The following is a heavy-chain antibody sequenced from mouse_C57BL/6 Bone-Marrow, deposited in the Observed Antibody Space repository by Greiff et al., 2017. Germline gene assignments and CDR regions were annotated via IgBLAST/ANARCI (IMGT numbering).Heavy chain of an antibody. Sequence: QVQLQQPGAELVMPGASVKLSCKASGYTFTSYWMHWVKQRPGQGLAWIGEIDPSDSYTNYNQKFKGKYTLTVDKSSSTAYMQRSSLTSEDSAVYYCAREGSWFAYWGQGTLVTVSA. J-gene: IGHJ3*01. V-gene: IGHV1-69*01. CDR3: AREGSWFAY. CDR1: GYTFTSYW. CDR2: IDPSDSYT.